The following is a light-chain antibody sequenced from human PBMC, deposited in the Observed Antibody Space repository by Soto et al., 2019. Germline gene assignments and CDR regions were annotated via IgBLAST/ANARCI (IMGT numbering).Light chain of an antibody. V-gene: IGKV1-5*03. CDR2: KAS. CDR3: QQYSLYPQLT. Sequence: DIQMTQSPSTLSASVGDRVTITCRASQSVSTYLAWYRQKPGKAPQILIYKASTLESGVPSRFSGSGSGTEFTLTISSLQTDDFATYYCQQYSLYPQLTFGGGTKVEIK. J-gene: IGKJ4*01. CDR1: QSVSTY.